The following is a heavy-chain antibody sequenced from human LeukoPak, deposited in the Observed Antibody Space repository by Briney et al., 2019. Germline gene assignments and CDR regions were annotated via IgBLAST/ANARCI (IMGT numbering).Heavy chain of an antibody. Sequence: SETLSLTCAVYGGSFSGYYWSWICQPPGKGLEWIGEINHSGSTNYNPSLKSRVTISVDTSKNQFSLKLSSVTAADTAVYYCARSSIVVVVAATRGSRNYFDYWGQGTLVTVSS. J-gene: IGHJ4*02. D-gene: IGHD2-15*01. CDR2: INHSGST. CDR1: GGSFSGYY. V-gene: IGHV4-34*01. CDR3: ARSSIVVVVAATRGSRNYFDY.